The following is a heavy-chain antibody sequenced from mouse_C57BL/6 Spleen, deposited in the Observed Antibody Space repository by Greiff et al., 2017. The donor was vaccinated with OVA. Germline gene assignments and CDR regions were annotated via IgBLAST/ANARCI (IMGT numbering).Heavy chain of an antibody. J-gene: IGHJ2*01. D-gene: IGHD1-1*01. CDR3: ATYGSSWRNFDY. CDR1: GYTFTDYY. CDR2: INPNNGGT. Sequence: EVQLQQSGPELVKPGASVKISCKASGYTFTDYYMNWVKQSHGKSLEWIGDINPNNGGTSYNQKFKVKATLTVDKSSSPAYMELRRLTSEDSAVYDCATYGSSWRNFDYWGQGTTLTVSS. V-gene: IGHV1-26*01.